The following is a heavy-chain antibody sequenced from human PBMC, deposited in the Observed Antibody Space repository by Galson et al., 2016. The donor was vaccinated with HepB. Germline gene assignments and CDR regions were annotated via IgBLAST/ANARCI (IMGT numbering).Heavy chain of an antibody. Sequence: SLRLSCAGSGFTFNGYNMNWVRQAPGKGPEWVSSISSGSSYIYYADSVKGRFTISRDNFKNSLYLQMNSLRAEDTAVYYCAREPVRLDDLLTGPPKNPDYWGQGTLVTVPS. J-gene: IGHJ4*02. CDR1: GFTFNGYN. CDR2: ISSGSSYI. V-gene: IGHV3-21*01. D-gene: IGHD3-9*01. CDR3: AREPVRLDDLLTGPPKNPDY.